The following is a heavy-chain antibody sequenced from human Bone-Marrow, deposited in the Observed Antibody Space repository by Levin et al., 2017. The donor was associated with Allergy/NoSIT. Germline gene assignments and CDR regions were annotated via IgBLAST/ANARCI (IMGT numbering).Heavy chain of an antibody. V-gene: IGHV4-30-2*01. CDR1: GDSISRGGYS. Sequence: SETLSLTCVVSGDSISRGGYSWSWIRQPPGKGLEWIGYTHYSGPTSYSPSLKSRISISIDKSGNQLALKLNSVTAADTAVYFCARGGYAGNPNWYFDLWGRGTLVTVSS. CDR2: THYSGPT. J-gene: IGHJ2*01. D-gene: IGHD1-1*01. CDR3: ARGGYAGNPNWYFDL.